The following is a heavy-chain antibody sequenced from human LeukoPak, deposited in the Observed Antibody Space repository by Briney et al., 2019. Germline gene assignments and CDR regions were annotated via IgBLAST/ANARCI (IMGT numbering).Heavy chain of an antibody. CDR3: ARGSGVEMAI. Sequence: EASMKVSCKASGYTFTGYYMHWVRQAPGQGLEWMGWINPNSGGTNYAQKFQGRVTVTRDTSINTAYMELSRLRSDDTAVYYCARGSGVEMAIWGQGTLVTVSS. J-gene: IGHJ4*02. V-gene: IGHV1-2*02. D-gene: IGHD5-24*01. CDR2: INPNSGGT. CDR1: GYTFTGYY.